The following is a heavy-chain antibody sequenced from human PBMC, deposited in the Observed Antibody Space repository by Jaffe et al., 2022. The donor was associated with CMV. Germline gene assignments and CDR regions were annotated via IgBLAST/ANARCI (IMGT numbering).Heavy chain of an antibody. V-gene: IGHV4-59*01. CDR3: ARGRSNAGVQDY. D-gene: IGHD3-10*01. CDR1: GGSISSYY. J-gene: IGHJ4*02. CDR2: IYYSGST. Sequence: QVQLQESGPGLVKPSETLSLTCTVSGGSISSYYWSWIRQPPGKGLEWIGYIYYSGSTNYNPSLKSRVTISVDTSKNQFSLKLSSVTAADTAVYYCARGRSNAGVQDYWGQGTLVTVSS.